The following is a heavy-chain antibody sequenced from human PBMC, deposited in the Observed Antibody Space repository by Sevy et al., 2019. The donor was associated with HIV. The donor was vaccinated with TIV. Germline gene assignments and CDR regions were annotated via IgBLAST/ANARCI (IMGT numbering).Heavy chain of an antibody. V-gene: IGHV5-10-1*01. D-gene: IGHD6-13*01. Sequence: GESLKISCKGSGYSFTSYWISWVRQMPGKRLEWMGRIDPSDSYTNYSPSFQGHVTISADKSISTAYLQWSSLKASDTAMYYCARYGVAAAGTLYYYYGMDVSGQGTTVTVSS. CDR2: IDPSDSYT. CDR3: ARYGVAAAGTLYYYYGMDV. CDR1: GYSFTSYW. J-gene: IGHJ6*02.